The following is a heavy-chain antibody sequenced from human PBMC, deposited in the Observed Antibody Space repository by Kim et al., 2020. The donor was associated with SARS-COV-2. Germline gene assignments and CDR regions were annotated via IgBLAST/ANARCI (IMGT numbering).Heavy chain of an antibody. V-gene: IGHV3-23*01. Sequence: GGSTYYADSVKGRFTISRDHSKNTLYLQMNSLRAEDTAVYYCAKDSIGLWGQGTLVTVSS. CDR3: AKDSIGL. CDR2: GGST. J-gene: IGHJ4*02. D-gene: IGHD2-2*03.